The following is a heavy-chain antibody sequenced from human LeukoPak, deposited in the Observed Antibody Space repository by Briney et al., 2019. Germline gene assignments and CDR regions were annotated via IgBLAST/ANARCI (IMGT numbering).Heavy chain of an antibody. D-gene: IGHD3-10*02. Sequence: GGSLRLSCAASGSTFSSYEMNWVRQAPGKGLEWVSYISSSGSTIYYADSVKGRFTISRDNAKNSLYLQMNSLRAEDAAVYYCAELGITMIGGVWGKGTTVTISS. J-gene: IGHJ6*04. CDR2: ISSSGSTI. CDR3: AELGITMIGGV. CDR1: GSTFSSYE. V-gene: IGHV3-48*03.